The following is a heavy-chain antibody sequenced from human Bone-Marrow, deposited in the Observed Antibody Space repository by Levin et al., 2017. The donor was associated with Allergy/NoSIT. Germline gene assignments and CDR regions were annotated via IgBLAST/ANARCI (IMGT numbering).Heavy chain of an antibody. CDR1: GYTFTTYG. CDR3: ARGHSTYYYSGVDV. V-gene: IGHV1-18*01. Sequence: ASVKVSCKASGYTFTTYGLTWVRQAPGQGLEWMGWVSAYSGNTNYALNLQDRVTMTTDTATNTAYMELTSLRSDDPAIYYCARGHSTYYYSGVDVRGQGTTVVASS. D-gene: IGHD2-15*01. J-gene: IGHJ6*02. CDR2: VSAYSGNT.